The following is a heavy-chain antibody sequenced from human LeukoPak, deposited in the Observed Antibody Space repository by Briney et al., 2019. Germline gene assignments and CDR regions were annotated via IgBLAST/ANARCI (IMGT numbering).Heavy chain of an antibody. D-gene: IGHD3-22*01. CDR1: GGSISSYF. Sequence: PSETLSLTCTVSGGSISSYFWSWIRQPPGKGLEWIGYIYYSGSTYYNPSLKSRVTMSVDTSKNHFSLRLTSVTAADTAVYFCARMDYYDSSSIIDYWGQGTLVTVSP. CDR2: IYYSGST. CDR3: ARMDYYDSSSIIDY. J-gene: IGHJ4*02. V-gene: IGHV4-59*01.